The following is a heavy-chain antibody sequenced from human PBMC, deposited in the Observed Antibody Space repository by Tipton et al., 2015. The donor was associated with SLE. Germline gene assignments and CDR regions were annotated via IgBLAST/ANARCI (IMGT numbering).Heavy chain of an antibody. CDR2: ISSSSSYT. D-gene: IGHD5-12*01. V-gene: IGHV3-11*06. CDR1: GFTFSDYY. Sequence: SLRLSCAASGFTFSDYYVSWIRQAPGKGLEWVSYISSSSSYTNYADSVKGRFTISRDNAKNSLYLQMNSLRAEDTAVYYCARDQDIAGKAFDIWGQGTMVTVSS. J-gene: IGHJ3*02. CDR3: ARDQDIAGKAFDI.